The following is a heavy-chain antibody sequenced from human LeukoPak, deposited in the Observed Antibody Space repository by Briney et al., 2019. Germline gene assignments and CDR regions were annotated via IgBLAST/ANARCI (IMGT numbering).Heavy chain of an antibody. CDR1: GGSISSSSYY. D-gene: IGHD2-15*01. CDR2: IYYSGST. J-gene: IGHJ4*02. CDR3: AIDLSGGIDY. Sequence: SETLSLTCTVSGGSISSSSYYWGWIRQPPGTGLEWIGSIYYSGSTYYNPSLKSRVTISVDTSKNQFSLKLSSVTAADTAVYYCAIDLSGGIDYWGQGTLVTVSS. V-gene: IGHV4-39*07.